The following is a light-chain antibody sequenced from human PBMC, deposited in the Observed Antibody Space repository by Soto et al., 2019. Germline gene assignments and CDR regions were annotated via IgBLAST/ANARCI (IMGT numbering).Light chain of an antibody. CDR3: QQYNNWPPFT. CDR2: GAS. V-gene: IGKV3-15*01. Sequence: EIVMTQSPATPSVSPGERATLSCRASQSVSSNLAWYQQKPGQAPRLLIYGASTRATAIPARFSGSGSGTEFTLTISSLQSEDFAVYYCQQYNNWPPFTFGPGTKVDVK. J-gene: IGKJ3*01. CDR1: QSVSSN.